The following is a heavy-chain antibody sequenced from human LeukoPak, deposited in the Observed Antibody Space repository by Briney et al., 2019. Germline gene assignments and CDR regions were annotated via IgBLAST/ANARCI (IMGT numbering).Heavy chain of an antibody. J-gene: IGHJ4*02. CDR1: GFTFSSYG. CDR3: AKDQAYSGYDSGY. CDR2: ISYDGSNK. Sequence: GRSLRLSCAASGFTFSSYGMHWVRRAPGKGLEWVAVISYDGSNKYYADSVKGRFTISRDNSKNTLYLQTNSLRAEDTAVYYCAKDQAYSGYDSGYWGQGTLVTVSS. D-gene: IGHD5-12*01. V-gene: IGHV3-30*18.